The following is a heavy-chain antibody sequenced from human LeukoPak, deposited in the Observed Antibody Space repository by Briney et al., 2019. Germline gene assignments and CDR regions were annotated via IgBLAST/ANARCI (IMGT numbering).Heavy chain of an antibody. CDR3: VRVKGGWLGEKTYDY. V-gene: IGHV3-11*01. CDR2: ISSSGSSI. J-gene: IGHJ4*02. D-gene: IGHD5-24*01. CDR1: GFTFSDYY. Sequence: PGGSLRLSCGASGFTFSDYYMSWIRQTPGKGLEWLAYISSSGSSIDYADSVKGRFTVSRDNGKNSLFLQMNSLRAEDTAIYYGVRVKGGWLGEKTYDYLGQGTLVTVSP.